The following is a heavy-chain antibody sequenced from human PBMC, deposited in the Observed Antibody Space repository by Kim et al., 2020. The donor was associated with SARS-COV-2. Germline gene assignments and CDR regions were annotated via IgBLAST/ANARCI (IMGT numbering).Heavy chain of an antibody. Sequence: SSRRSSIYYADSVKARFTTSRDNAKNSLYLQMNSVRAEDTAVYYCARARTGGQGALVTVSS. J-gene: IGHJ4*02. V-gene: IGHV3-21*01. CDR2: SSRRSSI. CDR3: ARART.